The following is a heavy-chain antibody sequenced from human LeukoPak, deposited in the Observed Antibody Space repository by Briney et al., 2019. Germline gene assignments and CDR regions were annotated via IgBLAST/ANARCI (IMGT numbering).Heavy chain of an antibody. CDR2: ISGSGGST. D-gene: IGHD2-2*01. CDR1: GFTFSSYA. J-gene: IGHJ6*02. V-gene: IGHV3-23*01. CDR3: AKDIHPYQPFRGMDV. Sequence: GGSLRLSCAASGFTFSSYAMSWVHQAPGKGLEWVSAISGSGGSTYYADSVKGRFTISRDNSKNTLYLQMNSLRAEDTAVYYCAKDIHPYQPFRGMDVWGQGTTVTVSS.